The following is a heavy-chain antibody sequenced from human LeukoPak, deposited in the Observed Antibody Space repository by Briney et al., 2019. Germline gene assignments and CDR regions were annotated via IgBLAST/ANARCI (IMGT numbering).Heavy chain of an antibody. CDR1: GFTFSSYA. J-gene: IGHJ4*02. V-gene: IGHV3-64*01. CDR2: ISSNGGST. CDR3: AKDIYCGGDCYIRAGDS. D-gene: IGHD2-21*02. Sequence: GGSLRLSCAASGFTFSSYAMHWVRQAPGKGLEYVSAISSNGGSTYYANSVKGRFTISRDNSQNTLYLQMNSLRAEDTAIYYCAKDIYCGGDCYIRAGDSWGQGTLVTVSS.